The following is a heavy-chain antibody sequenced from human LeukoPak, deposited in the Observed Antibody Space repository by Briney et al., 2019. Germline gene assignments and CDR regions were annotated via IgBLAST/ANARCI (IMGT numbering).Heavy chain of an antibody. D-gene: IGHD4-17*01. CDR1: GFSLSTSGVG. V-gene: IGHV2-5*02. CDR2: IYWDDDK. Sequence: VCGPTLFNATPTLTLTFTFPGFSLSTSGVGVGWIRQPSGKALEWLALIYWDDDKRYSPSLKSRLTITKNTSKNQVVLTMTNMDPVDTAAYYCAHIKDYGDYVVFDYWGQGTLVTVSS. CDR3: AHIKDYGDYVVFDY. J-gene: IGHJ4*02.